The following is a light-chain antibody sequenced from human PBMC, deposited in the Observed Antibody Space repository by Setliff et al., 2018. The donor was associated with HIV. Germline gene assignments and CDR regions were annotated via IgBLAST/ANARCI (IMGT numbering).Light chain of an antibody. J-gene: IGLJ1*01. CDR3: GSYTSNRNPYV. CDR1: NSDVGGYNY. V-gene: IGLV2-14*01. Sequence: QSVLTQPASVSGSPGQSITISCTGTNSDVGGYNYVSWYRQHPGKAPKVIIYEVNNRPSGISNRFSASKSGNTASLTISGLQAEDEANYYCGSYTSNRNPYVFGTGTKVTVL. CDR2: EVN.